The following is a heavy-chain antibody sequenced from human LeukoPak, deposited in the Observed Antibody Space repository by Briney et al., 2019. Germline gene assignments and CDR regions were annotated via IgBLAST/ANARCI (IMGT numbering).Heavy chain of an antibody. CDR1: GYTFSSYG. D-gene: IGHD2-2*01. CDR2: ISAYNGNT. Sequence: ASVKVSCKASGYTFSSYGISWVRQAPGQGLEWMGWISAYNGNTNYAQKLQGRVTMTTDTSTTTAYMELRSLRSDDTAVYYCARGDIVVVPAAIFSFGSLKYNWFDPWGQGTLVTVSS. V-gene: IGHV1-18*01. J-gene: IGHJ5*02. CDR3: ARGDIVVVPAAIFSFGSLKYNWFDP.